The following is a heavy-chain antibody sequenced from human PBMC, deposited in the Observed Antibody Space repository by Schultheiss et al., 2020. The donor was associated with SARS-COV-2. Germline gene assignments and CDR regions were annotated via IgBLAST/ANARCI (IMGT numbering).Heavy chain of an antibody. J-gene: IGHJ6*02. Sequence: SETLSLTCTVSGGSISSGGYYWSWIRQHPGKGLEWIGYIYYSGSTNYNPSLKSRVTISLDTSKSQFSLRLGSMTAADTAVYYCARDRESGYYYYYYGMDVWGQGTTVTVSS. CDR3: ARDRESGYYYYYYGMDV. V-gene: IGHV4-61*08. D-gene: IGHD3-3*01. CDR1: GGSISSGGYY. CDR2: IYYSGST.